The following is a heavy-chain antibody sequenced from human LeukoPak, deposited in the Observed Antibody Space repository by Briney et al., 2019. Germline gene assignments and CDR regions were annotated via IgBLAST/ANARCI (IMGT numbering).Heavy chain of an antibody. D-gene: IGHD3-3*01. J-gene: IGHJ6*04. CDR3: ARDDFWSGYRHLMDV. Sequence: ASVKVSFKASGYTFTSYGISWVRQAPGQGLEWMGWMNPHSANTGYSQKFQGRITMTWNTSISTAYMELSSLRSEDTAIYYCARDDFWSGYRHLMDVWGKGTTVTVSS. CDR1: GYTFTSYG. V-gene: IGHV1-8*02. CDR2: MNPHSANT.